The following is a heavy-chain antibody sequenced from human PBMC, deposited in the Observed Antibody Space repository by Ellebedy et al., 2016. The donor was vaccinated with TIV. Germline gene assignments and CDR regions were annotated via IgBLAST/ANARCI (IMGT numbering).Heavy chain of an antibody. CDR1: GGSISSYY. CDR3: ARGIYDFWSGYWLI. V-gene: IGHV4-59*12. CDR2: IYYSGST. Sequence: SETLSLXCTVSGGSISSYYWSWIRQPPGKGLEWIGYIYYSGSTYYNPSLKSRVTISVDTSKNQFSLKLSSVTAADTAVYYCARGIYDFWSGYWLIWGQGTLVTVSS. J-gene: IGHJ4*02. D-gene: IGHD3-3*01.